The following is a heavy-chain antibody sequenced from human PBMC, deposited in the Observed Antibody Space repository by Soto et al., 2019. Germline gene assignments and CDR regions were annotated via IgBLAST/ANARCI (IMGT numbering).Heavy chain of an antibody. Sequence: PGGSLRLSCAASGFTLSNFWMHLVRQAPGKGLEWVSRINSDGRSTSYVDSVKGRFTISRDNANNTLYLEMNSLRAEDTAVYFCARGGRYRENYYFGMDVWGQGTTVTVSS. D-gene: IGHD1-26*01. CDR1: GFTLSNFW. J-gene: IGHJ6*02. V-gene: IGHV3-74*01. CDR2: INSDGRST. CDR3: ARGGRYRENYYFGMDV.